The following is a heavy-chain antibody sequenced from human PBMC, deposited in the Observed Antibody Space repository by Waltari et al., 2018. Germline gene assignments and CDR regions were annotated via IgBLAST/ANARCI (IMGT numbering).Heavy chain of an antibody. J-gene: IGHJ4*02. V-gene: IGHV3-74*02. CDR3: TRTLVGPFPFEN. CDR1: GFIFGNVW. Sequence: VQLVESGGGVVQPGGSLRLSCAASGFIFGNVWMHWVRQVPGKGLVWVSRINDDGSTISYADSVKGRFTISRDNAKNTLYLQMDSLRVEDTAVYYCTRTLVGPFPFENWGQGTLVTVSS. D-gene: IGHD1-26*01. CDR2: INDDGSTI.